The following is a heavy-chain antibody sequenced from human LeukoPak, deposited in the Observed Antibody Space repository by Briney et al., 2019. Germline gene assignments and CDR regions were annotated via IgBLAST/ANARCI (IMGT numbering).Heavy chain of an antibody. CDR2: IYFSGIT. CDR3: VSGGSYLTK. J-gene: IGHJ4*02. Sequence: SETLSLTCTVSGGSISRYWSWTGPATGQGREWIGYIYFSGITNYNPSLKSRLTITIDTSRNQFSLKLSSVTAADTAIYYCVSGGSYLTKWGQGTLVTVSS. V-gene: IGHV4-59*01. D-gene: IGHD3-10*01. CDR1: GGSISRY.